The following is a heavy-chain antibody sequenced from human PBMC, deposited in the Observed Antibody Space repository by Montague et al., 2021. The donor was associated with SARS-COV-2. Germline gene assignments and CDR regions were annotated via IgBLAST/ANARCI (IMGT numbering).Heavy chain of an antibody. CDR3: ARVPPGLLWFGEIDY. J-gene: IGHJ4*02. D-gene: IGHD3-10*01. CDR1: GFTFSSYA. CDR2: ISYDGSNK. V-gene: IGHV3-30-3*01. Sequence: SLRLSGAASGFTFSSYAMHWVRQAPGKGLEWVAVISYDGSNKYYADSVKGRFTISRDNSKNTLYLRMNSLRAEDTAVYYCARVPPGLLWFGEIDYWGQGTLVTVSS.